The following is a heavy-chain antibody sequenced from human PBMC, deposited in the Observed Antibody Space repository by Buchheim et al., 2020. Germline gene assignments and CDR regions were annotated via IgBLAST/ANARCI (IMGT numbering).Heavy chain of an antibody. J-gene: IGHJ5*02. V-gene: IGHV1-2*02. CDR3: ARATLLRVKFDP. Sequence: QVQLVQSGAEVKKPGASVKVSCKASGYTFTGYYMHWVRQAPGLGLEWMGWINPKSGGTNYAPKFPGRVNMTRDTSISPAYMELSRLRSDDTAVYYCARATLLRVKFDPWGQGTL. CDR2: INPKSGGT. CDR1: GYTFTGYY.